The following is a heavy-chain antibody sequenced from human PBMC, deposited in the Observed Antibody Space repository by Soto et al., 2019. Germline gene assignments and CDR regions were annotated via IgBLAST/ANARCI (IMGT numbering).Heavy chain of an antibody. Sequence: ASVKVSCKASGYTFTSYDINWVRQATGQGLEWMGWMNPNSGNTGYAQKFQGRVTMTRNTSISTAYMELSSLRSEDTAVYYPNRRITMIVVVIPPFFFDYWGQGTLVTVSS. V-gene: IGHV1-8*01. CDR3: NRRITMIVVVIPPFFFDY. J-gene: IGHJ4*02. CDR1: GYTFTSYD. CDR2: MNPNSGNT. D-gene: IGHD3-22*01.